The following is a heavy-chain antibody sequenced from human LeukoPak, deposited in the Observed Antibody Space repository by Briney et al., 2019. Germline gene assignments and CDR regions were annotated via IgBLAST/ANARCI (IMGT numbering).Heavy chain of an antibody. CDR1: GSTFSSIW. V-gene: IGHV3-74*01. Sequence: PGGSLRLSCAASGSTFSSIWMVWVRQAPGKGLVWVSRINSDGLSATYADSVKGRFTISRDNAKNTVYLQMNSLRAEDTAVYYCARERYSSSDYWGQGTLVTVSS. CDR3: ARERYSSSDY. J-gene: IGHJ4*02. CDR2: INSDGLSA. D-gene: IGHD2-15*01.